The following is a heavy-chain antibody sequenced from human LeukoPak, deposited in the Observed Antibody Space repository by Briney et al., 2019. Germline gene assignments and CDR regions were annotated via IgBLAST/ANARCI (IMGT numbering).Heavy chain of an antibody. D-gene: IGHD3-10*01. CDR1: GFTFSSYW. CDR2: IEQDGSEK. V-gene: IGHV3-7*01. J-gene: IGHJ4*02. CDR3: ARAGPFGESYFDY. Sequence: GGSLRLSCAASGFTFSSYWMSWVRQAPGKGLEWVANIEQDGSEKYYVDSVKGRFTISRDNAKNPLYLQMNSLRAEDTAVYYCARAGPFGESYFDYWGQGTLVTVSP.